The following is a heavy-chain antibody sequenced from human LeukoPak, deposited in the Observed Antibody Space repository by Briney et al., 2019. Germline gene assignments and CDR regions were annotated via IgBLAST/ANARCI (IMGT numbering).Heavy chain of an antibody. CDR3: TTEGVIAAATYGMDV. CDR2: IKSKTDGGTT. J-gene: IGHJ6*02. Sequence: GGSLRLSCAASGFTFSNACMSWVRQAPGKGLEWVGRIKSKTDGGTTDYAAPVKGRFTISRDDSKNTLYLQMNSLKTEDTAVYYCTTEGVIAAATYGMDVWGQGTTVTVSS. D-gene: IGHD6-13*01. V-gene: IGHV3-15*01. CDR1: GFTFSNAC.